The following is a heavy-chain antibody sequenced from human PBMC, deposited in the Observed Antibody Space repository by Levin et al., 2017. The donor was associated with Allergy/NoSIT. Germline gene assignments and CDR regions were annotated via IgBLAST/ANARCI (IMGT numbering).Heavy chain of an antibody. Sequence: ASVKVSCKASGYTFTGYYIHWVRQAPGQGLEWMGWINPDSGDTKCAQKFQDRVTMTRDTSISTAYMEVTRLRFEDTAIYFFARMLTGTWEWFDPWGQGTLVTVSS. CDR3: ARMLTGTWEWFDP. D-gene: IGHD1-7*01. CDR2: INPDSGDT. CDR1: GYTFTGYY. V-gene: IGHV1-2*02. J-gene: IGHJ5*02.